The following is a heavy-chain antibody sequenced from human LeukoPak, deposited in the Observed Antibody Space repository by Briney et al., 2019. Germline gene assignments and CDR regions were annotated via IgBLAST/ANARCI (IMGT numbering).Heavy chain of an antibody. CDR2: MRDDGSEE. D-gene: IGHD1-1*01. J-gene: IGHJ4*02. CDR1: GFIFSSYW. CDR3: ARDLWLGERGLFFFEY. V-gene: IGHV3-7*01. Sequence: GGSLRLSCAASGFIFSSYWMSWVRQAPGKGPEWVANMRDDGSEEFYVNSVKGRFTISRDNTKNSLYLYMDSLRAEDTAVYYCARDLWLGERGLFFFEYWGQGALVTVAS.